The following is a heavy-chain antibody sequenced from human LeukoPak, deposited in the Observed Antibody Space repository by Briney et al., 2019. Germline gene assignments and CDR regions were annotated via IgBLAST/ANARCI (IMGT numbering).Heavy chain of an antibody. V-gene: IGHV3-48*04. CDR1: GFTFSSYS. Sequence: GGSLRLSCAASGFTFSSYSMNWVRQAPGKGLEWVSYISVSGSTIYYADSVKGRFTISRDNAKNSLYLQMNSLSAEDTAVYYCARVHYFYGGNSEVYFDYWGQGTLVTVSS. CDR3: ARVHYFYGGNSEVYFDY. D-gene: IGHD4-23*01. CDR2: ISVSGSTI. J-gene: IGHJ4*02.